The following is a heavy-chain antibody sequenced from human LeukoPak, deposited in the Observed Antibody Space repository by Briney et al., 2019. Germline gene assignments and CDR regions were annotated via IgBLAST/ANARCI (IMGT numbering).Heavy chain of an antibody. Sequence: GGSLRLSCAASGFTFSSYSMNWVRQAPGKGLEGVSYISSSSSAIYYADSVKGRFTISRDNAKNSLYLQMNSLRAEDTAVYYCVTDRPGVMDFDFWGQGTLVTVSS. CDR2: ISSSSSAI. CDR1: GFTFSSYS. D-gene: IGHD2-2*03. CDR3: VTDRPGVMDFDF. J-gene: IGHJ4*02. V-gene: IGHV3-48*01.